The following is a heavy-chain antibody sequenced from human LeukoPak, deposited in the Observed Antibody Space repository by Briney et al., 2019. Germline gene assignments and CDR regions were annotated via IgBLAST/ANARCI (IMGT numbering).Heavy chain of an antibody. D-gene: IGHD6-19*01. V-gene: IGHV4-4*07. CDR2: IYTSGST. Sequence: PSETLSLTCTVSGGSISSYYWSWIRQPAGTGLEWIGRIYTSGSTNYNPSLKSRVTMSVDTSKNQFSLKLSSVTAADTAVYYCARERMYSSGWYVDYWGQGTLVTVSS. J-gene: IGHJ4*02. CDR3: ARERMYSSGWYVDY. CDR1: GGSISSYY.